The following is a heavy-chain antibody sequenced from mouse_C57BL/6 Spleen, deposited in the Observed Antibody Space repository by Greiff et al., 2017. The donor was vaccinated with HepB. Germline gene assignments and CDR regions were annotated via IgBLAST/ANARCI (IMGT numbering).Heavy chain of an antibody. D-gene: IGHD1-1*01. V-gene: IGHV1-50*01. J-gene: IGHJ2*01. CDR2: IDPSDSYT. Sequence: QVQLQQPGAELVKPGASVKLSCKASGYTFTSYWMQWVKQRPGQGLEWIGEIDPSDSYTNYNQKFKGKATLTVDTSSSTAYMQLSSLTSEDSAVYYCARGERTTVVKYFDYWGQGTTLTVSS. CDR1: GYTFTSYW. CDR3: ARGERTTVVKYFDY.